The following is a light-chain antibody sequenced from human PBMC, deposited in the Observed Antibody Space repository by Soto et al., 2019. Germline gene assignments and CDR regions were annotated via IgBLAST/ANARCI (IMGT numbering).Light chain of an antibody. Sequence: EIVMTQSPASLSVSPGDGATLSCRASQSVASNVAWYQQKPGQGPRLLIHGAFTRAVGVPARFSGSGSGTGFTLTITSLQSEDFAVYFCQQYHNWPPQYTFGQGTKVQIK. CDR2: GAF. V-gene: IGKV3-15*01. CDR3: QQYHNWPPQYT. J-gene: IGKJ2*01. CDR1: QSVASN.